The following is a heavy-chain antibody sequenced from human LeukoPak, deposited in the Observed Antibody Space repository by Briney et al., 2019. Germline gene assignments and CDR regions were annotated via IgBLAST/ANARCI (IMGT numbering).Heavy chain of an antibody. J-gene: IGHJ4*02. CDR2: INQDGTKI. CDR3: ARALTTLTYEGY. Sequence: GGSLRLSCVVSGSMFRNYWMSWLRQAPGKGPEWVANINQDGTKIFEVDFMKGRFTVSRDNAKDSLYLQMNSLRAEDTAVYYCARALTTLTYEGYWGQGTLVTVSS. D-gene: IGHD1-1*01. CDR1: GSMFRNYW. V-gene: IGHV3-7*01.